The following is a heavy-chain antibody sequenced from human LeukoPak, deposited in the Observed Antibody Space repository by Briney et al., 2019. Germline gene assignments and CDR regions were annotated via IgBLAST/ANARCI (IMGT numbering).Heavy chain of an antibody. CDR2: IYTSGST. CDR1: GGSISSGSYY. D-gene: IGHD3-9*01. V-gene: IGHV4-61*02. J-gene: IGHJ3*02. Sequence: PSETLSLTCIVSGGSISSGSYYWSWIRQPAGKGLEWIGRIYTSGSTNYNPSLKSRVTISVDTSKNQFSLKLSSVTAADTAVYYCARDLGAYYDILTAYSSHLGAFDIWGQGTMVTVSS. CDR3: ARDLGAYYDILTAYSSHLGAFDI.